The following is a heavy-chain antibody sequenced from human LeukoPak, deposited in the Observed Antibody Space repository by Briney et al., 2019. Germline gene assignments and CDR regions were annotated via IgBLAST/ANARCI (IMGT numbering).Heavy chain of an antibody. J-gene: IGHJ4*02. V-gene: IGHV3-20*04. CDR1: GFTCHYFG. CDR2: INWNGGST. D-gene: IGHD1-20*01. CDR3: AREAYHWNDVSRGYEIDC. Sequence: RPGGSLRLSCAASGFTCHYFGMSSVRQVPGKGLEWVSGINWNGGSTGYADSVKGRFTISRDNAKNFLYLQMNSLRAEDTALYYCAREAYHWNDVSRGYEIDCWGQGTLVSVSS.